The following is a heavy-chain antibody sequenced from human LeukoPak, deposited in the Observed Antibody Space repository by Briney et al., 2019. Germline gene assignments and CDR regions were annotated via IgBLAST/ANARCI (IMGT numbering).Heavy chain of an antibody. CDR3: ARGLPVVRGVISPMDV. V-gene: IGHV3-13*01. CDR2: IGTIADT. CDR1: GFTFSRND. Sequence: PGGSLRLSCAASGFTFSRNDMHWVRQVSGKGLEWVAGIGTIADTYYPDSVKGRFTISRENAKNSLYLQMNSLGVGDTAVYYCARGLPVVRGVISPMDVWGQGTTVTVSS. J-gene: IGHJ6*02. D-gene: IGHD3-10*01.